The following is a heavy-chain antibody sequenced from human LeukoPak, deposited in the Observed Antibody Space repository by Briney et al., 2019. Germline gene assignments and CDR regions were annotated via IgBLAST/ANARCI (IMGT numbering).Heavy chain of an antibody. J-gene: IGHJ4*02. D-gene: IGHD6-19*01. CDR3: ARGSSGSPFDY. V-gene: IGHV4-34*01. CDR1: GGSFSGYY. CDR2: INHSGST. Sequence: PSETLSLTCAVYGGSFSGYYWSWIRQPPGKGLEWIGEINHSGSTNYNPSLKSRVTISVDTSKNQFSLKLSSVTAADTAVYYCARGSSGSPFDYWGQGTLVTDSS.